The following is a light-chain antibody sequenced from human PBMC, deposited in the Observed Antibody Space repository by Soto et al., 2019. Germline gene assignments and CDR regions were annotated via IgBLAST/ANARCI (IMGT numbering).Light chain of an antibody. CDR2: GTS. CDR1: NPIAPY. J-gene: IGKJ2*01. V-gene: IGKV1-39*01. CDR3: QQFYYYPHT. Sequence: QLPRSQASLSESVGERVTFTSRAINPIAPYLNWYQQKAGKVPEVLIYGTSTLQPGVPSRFTGSGYGTDFTLTINSVQPEDFATYYCQQFYYYPHTFGQGTKLEVK.